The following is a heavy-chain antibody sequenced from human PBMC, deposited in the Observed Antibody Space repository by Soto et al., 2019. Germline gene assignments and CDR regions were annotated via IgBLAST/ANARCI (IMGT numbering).Heavy chain of an antibody. CDR3: ARGPESYSSSSGGDY. CDR2: ISSSSSYI. V-gene: IGHV3-21*01. J-gene: IGHJ4*02. Sequence: ESVGGLVKPGGSLRLSCAASGFTFSSYSMNWVRQAPGKGLEWVSSISSSSSYIYYADSVKGRFTISRDNAKNSLYLQMNSLRAEDTAVYYCARGPESYSSSSGGDYWGQGTLVTVSS. CDR1: GFTFSSYS. D-gene: IGHD6-6*01.